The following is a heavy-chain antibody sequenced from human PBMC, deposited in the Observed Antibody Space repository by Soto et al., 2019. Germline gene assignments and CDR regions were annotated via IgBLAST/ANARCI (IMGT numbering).Heavy chain of an antibody. J-gene: IGHJ5*02. CDR1: GGSISSGDYY. CDR2: IYYSGST. CDR3: ARDWGYISSFGFGNWFDP. Sequence: QVQLQESGPGLVKPSQTLSLTCTVSGGSISSGDYYWSWIRQPPGKGLEWIGYIYYSGSTYYNPSLQSRVTISVDTSKNQFSLKLSSVTAADTAVYYCARDWGYISSFGFGNWFDPWGQGTLVTVSS. V-gene: IGHV4-30-4*01. D-gene: IGHD6-6*01.